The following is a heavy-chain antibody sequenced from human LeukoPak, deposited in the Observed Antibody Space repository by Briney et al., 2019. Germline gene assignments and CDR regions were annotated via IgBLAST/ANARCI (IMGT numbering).Heavy chain of an antibody. V-gene: IGHV4-34*01. D-gene: IGHD6-13*01. CDR2: IKHSAST. J-gene: IGHJ6*03. Sequence: SDTLSLTCAVYGGSFRGYYWRWIRQPPGKGVEWLGEIKHSASTYYNPSLKRRVTISVDTSKNQFSLKLSSVTAADTAVYYCARADYSSTWSHDYYYIDVWGKGTTVTVSS. CDR3: ARADYSSTWSHDYYYIDV. CDR1: GGSFRGYY.